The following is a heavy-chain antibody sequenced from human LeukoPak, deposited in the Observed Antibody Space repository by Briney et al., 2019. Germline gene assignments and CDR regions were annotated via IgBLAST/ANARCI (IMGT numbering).Heavy chain of an antibody. D-gene: IGHD1-1*01. CDR3: ARGASRMGNYYFDY. CDR1: GLTVSGNY. CDR2: IYADGTT. J-gene: IGHJ4*02. V-gene: IGHV3-53*04. Sequence: PGGSLRLSCTASGLTVSGNYMSWVRQAPGTGLEWVSVIYADGTTYYADSVRGRFTISRHTSKNTLHLQMNSLRPEDTAVYYRARGASRMGNYYFDYWGQGTLVTVSS.